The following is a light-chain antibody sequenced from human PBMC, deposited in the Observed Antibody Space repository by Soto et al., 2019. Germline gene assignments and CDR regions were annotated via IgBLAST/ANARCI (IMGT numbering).Light chain of an antibody. CDR2: DAA. CDR3: QQRRYWPVT. Sequence: EIVLTQSPAILSMSPGKSATLSCRASQSVSSYFAWYQQKPVQAPRLLIYDAANRATGVPARFSGSGSGTDVTRPSSCLEPEDVAGYYLQQRRYWPVTFGHGTKVQLK. J-gene: IGKJ1*01. V-gene: IGKV3-11*01. CDR1: QSVSSY.